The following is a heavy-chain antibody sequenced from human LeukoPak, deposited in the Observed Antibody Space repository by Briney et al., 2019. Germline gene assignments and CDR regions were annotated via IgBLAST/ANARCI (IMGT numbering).Heavy chain of an antibody. D-gene: IGHD6-19*01. CDR1: GGSISSGGYY. Sequence: PSETLSLTCTVSGGSISSGGYYWSWIRQPPGKGLEWIGYIYYSGSTNYNPSLKSRVTISVDTSKNQFSLKLSSVTAADTAVYYCARAQKYSSGWYADYYYYGMDVWGQGTTVTVSS. V-gene: IGHV4-61*08. CDR3: ARAQKYSSGWYADYYYYGMDV. CDR2: IYYSGST. J-gene: IGHJ6*02.